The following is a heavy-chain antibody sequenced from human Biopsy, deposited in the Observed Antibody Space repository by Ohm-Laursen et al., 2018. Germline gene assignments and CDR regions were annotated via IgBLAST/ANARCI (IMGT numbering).Heavy chain of an antibody. V-gene: IGHV3-21*01. CDR1: GFTFSSYV. CDR3: ARDPNWGSGY. J-gene: IGHJ4*02. CDR2: INPSRSSM. Sequence: SLRLSCAASGFTFSSYVMSWVRQAPGKGLEWVSTINPSRSSMSYADSVKGRFTISRDNSNNSLYLQMNSLKAEDTAVYYCARDPNWGSGYWGQGTLVTVSS. D-gene: IGHD7-27*01.